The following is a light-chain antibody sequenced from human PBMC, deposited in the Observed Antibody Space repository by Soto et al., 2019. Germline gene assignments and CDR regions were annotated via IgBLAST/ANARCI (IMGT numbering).Light chain of an antibody. CDR1: QDVGRW. CDR3: QQARSFPVT. V-gene: IGKV1D-12*01. CDR2: ATS. Sequence: EIQMTQSPSALSASVGDTVTITCRSSQDVGRWLSWYQQKPGKAPKILIFATSSLQSGVPSRFSGSGSGTDFTLTISSLQSEDFATYYCQQARSFPVTFGQGTRLEIK. J-gene: IGKJ5*01.